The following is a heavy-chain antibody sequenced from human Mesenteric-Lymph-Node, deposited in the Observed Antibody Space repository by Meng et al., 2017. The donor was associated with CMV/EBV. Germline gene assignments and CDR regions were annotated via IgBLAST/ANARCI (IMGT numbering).Heavy chain of an antibody. CDR2: IYHSGST. D-gene: IGHD3-16*01. J-gene: IGHJ4*02. V-gene: IGHV4-4*02. CDR1: SGSISSSNW. CDR3: ATYTTRSYDY. Sequence: LTCAVSSGSISSSNWWSWVRQSPGKGLEWIGEIYHSGSTNYNPSLKSRVTISVDKSKSQFSLNLSSVTAADTAVYYCATYTTRSYDYWGQGTLVTVSS.